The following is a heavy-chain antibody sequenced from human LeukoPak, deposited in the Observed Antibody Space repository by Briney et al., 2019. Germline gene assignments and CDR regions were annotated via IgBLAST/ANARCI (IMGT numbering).Heavy chain of an antibody. CDR3: ARLFYGDYVKRTDY. V-gene: IGHV4-59*12. Sequence: SETLSLTCTVSGGSISPFYWNWIRQPPGKGLEWIGYIYYTGGTSYSPSLNSRATISVDTSKNQFSLKLSSVTAADTAVYYCARLFYGDYVKRTDYWGQGTLVTVSS. D-gene: IGHD4-17*01. CDR2: IYYTGGT. CDR1: GGSISPFY. J-gene: IGHJ4*02.